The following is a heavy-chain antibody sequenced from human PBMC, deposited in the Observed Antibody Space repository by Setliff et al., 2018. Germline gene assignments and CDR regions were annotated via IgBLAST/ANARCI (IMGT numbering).Heavy chain of an antibody. Sequence: PSETLSLTCIVSGGSINSYYWNWVRQPPGKGLEWIGSVYYSGTTYYNPSLKSRVIISVDTSKNQISLKLNSVTAADTAVYFCVRMSTVTAIDYWGQGTLVTVSS. CDR3: VRMSTVTAIDY. V-gene: IGHV4-59*05. J-gene: IGHJ4*02. D-gene: IGHD2-21*02. CDR1: GGSINSYY. CDR2: VYYSGTT.